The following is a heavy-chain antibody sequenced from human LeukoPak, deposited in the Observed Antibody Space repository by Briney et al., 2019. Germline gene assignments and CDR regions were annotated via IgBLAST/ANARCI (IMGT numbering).Heavy chain of an antibody. CDR1: GFTFSSYG. D-gene: IGHD6-13*01. Sequence: GGSLRLSCAASGFTFSSYGMSWVRQAPGKGLEWVSAISGSGGSTYYADSVKGRFTISRDNTKNTLYLQMNTLRAEDTAVYYCVAAGTFDYWGQGALVTVSS. CDR2: ISGSGGST. V-gene: IGHV3-23*01. CDR3: VAAGTFDY. J-gene: IGHJ4*02.